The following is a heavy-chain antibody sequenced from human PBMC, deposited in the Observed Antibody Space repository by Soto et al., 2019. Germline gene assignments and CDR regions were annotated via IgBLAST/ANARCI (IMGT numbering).Heavy chain of an antibody. CDR3: ARSVFP. CDR1: GGSFSGYY. J-gene: IGHJ5*02. CDR2: IYYIGST. V-gene: IGHV4-31*11. Sequence: SETLSLTCAVYGGSFSGYYWSWIRQHPGKGLEWIGYIYYIGSTYYNPSLKSRVTISVDTSKNQFSLRLTSVTAADTAVYYCARSVFPWGQGTLVTVPS.